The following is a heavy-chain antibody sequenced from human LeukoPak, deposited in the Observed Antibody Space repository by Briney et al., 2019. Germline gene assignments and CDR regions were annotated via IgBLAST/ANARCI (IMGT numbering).Heavy chain of an antibody. Sequence: GGSLRLSCAASGFTFIKYGMSWVRQAPGKGLEWVANIRQDGSEKYYVDSVKGRFTISRDNAKNSVYLQMNSLRAEDTAVYYCARPTGYCSGGSCFPCDHWGQGALVTVSS. V-gene: IGHV3-7*02. CDR2: IRQDGSEK. D-gene: IGHD2-15*01. J-gene: IGHJ4*02. CDR3: ARPTGYCSGGSCFPCDH. CDR1: GFTFIKYG.